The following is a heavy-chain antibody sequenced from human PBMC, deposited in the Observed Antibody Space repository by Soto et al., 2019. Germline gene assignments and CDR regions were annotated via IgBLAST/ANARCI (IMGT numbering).Heavy chain of an antibody. CDR1: GFTFSSYG. CDR3: AKTGPQWELLGIDY. D-gene: IGHD1-26*01. CDR2: ISYDGSNK. V-gene: IGHV3-30*18. J-gene: IGHJ4*02. Sequence: PGGSLRLSCAASGFTFSSYGMHWVRQAPGKGLEWVAVISYDGSNKYYADSVKGRFTISRDNSKNTLYLQMNSLRAEDTAVYYCAKTGPQWELLGIDYWGQGTLVTVSS.